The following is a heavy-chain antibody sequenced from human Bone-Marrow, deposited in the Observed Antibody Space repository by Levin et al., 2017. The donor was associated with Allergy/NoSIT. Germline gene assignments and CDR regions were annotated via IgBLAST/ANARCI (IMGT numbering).Heavy chain of an antibody. V-gene: IGHV2-70*04. CDR3: ARTQCTGGRGCDGLSWHFDL. CDR1: GFSLSPNGMR. J-gene: IGHJ2*01. Sequence: SGPTLVKHTQTLTLTCTFSGFSLSPNGMRVSWIRQPPGKALEWLARIDWDDEKFYRTSLKTRLTISKDTSKNQVVLTMTNVDPVDRATYYCARTQCTGGRGCDGLSWHFDLWGRGTLVTVSS. D-gene: IGHD2-8*02. CDR2: IDWDDEK.